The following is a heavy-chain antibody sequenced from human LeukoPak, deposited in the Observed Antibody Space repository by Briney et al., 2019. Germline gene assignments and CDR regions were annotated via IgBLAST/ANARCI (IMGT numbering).Heavy chain of an antibody. Sequence: PSQTLSLTCTVSGGSIRSDNYYWNWIRQHPGKDLEWIGNIYYSGSTYYNPSLKGRVTLVVDTSKNQFSLQLTSVSTADTAVYYCARLYGSGKNYFDYWGQGTLVTVSS. CDR3: ARLYGSGKNYFDY. D-gene: IGHD3-10*01. J-gene: IGHJ4*02. V-gene: IGHV4-31*03. CDR1: GGSIRSDNYY. CDR2: IYYSGST.